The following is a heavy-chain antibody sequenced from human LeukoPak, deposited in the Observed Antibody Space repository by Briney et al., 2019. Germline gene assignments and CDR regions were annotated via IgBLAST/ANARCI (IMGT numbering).Heavy chain of an antibody. V-gene: IGHV4-39*01. J-gene: IGHJ4*02. CDR3: ARQTGSGLFILP. CDR2: IYYSGNT. CDR1: GVSISSSNSY. D-gene: IGHD3/OR15-3a*01. Sequence: PSETLSLTCTVSGVSISSSNSYWGWIRQPPGKGLEWIGSIYYSGNTYYNATLKSQVSISIDTSKNQFSLRLTSVTAADTAVYYCARQTGSGLFILPGGQGTLVTVSS.